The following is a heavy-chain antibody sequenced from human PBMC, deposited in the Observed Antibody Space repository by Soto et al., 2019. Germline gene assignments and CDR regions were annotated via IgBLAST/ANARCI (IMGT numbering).Heavy chain of an antibody. D-gene: IGHD5-12*01. Sequence: SETLSLTCAVYGGSFSGYYWSWIRQPPGKGLEWIGEINHSGSTNYNPSLKSRVTISVDTSKNQFSLKLSSVTAADTAVYYCARGLGDRYNFGNRFDYSGQGPLVTVYS. CDR3: ARGLGDRYNFGNRFDY. CDR2: INHSGST. J-gene: IGHJ4*02. V-gene: IGHV4-34*01. CDR1: GGSFSGYY.